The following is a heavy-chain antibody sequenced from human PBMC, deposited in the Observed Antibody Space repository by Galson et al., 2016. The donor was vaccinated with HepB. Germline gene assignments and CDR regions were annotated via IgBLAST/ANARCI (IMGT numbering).Heavy chain of an antibody. CDR1: GFSLAEYA. CDR2: ISWNGRTL. V-gene: IGHV3-9*01. Sequence: SLRLSCAASGFSLAEYAIHWVRQAPGKGLEWVSGISWNGRTLGYADSVKGRFTISKDYAKNSLYLQMNSLRPEDTALYYCAKDKTSGYSSGWYYFDYGGQGTLATVSS. J-gene: IGHJ4*02. CDR3: AKDKTSGYSSGWYYFDY. D-gene: IGHD6-19*01.